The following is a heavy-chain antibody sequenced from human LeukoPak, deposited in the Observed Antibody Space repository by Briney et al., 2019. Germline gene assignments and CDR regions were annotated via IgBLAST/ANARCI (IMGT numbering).Heavy chain of an antibody. CDR3: AKDYSSSWYPYYFDY. CDR2: ISGSGGST. CDR1: GFTFSSYA. V-gene: IGHV3-23*01. Sequence: PGGSLRLSCAASGFTFSSYAMSWVRQAPGKGLEWVSAISGSGGSTYHADSVKGRFTISRDNSKNTLYLQMNSLRAEDTAVYYCAKDYSSSWYPYYFDYWGQGTLVTVSS. D-gene: IGHD6-13*01. J-gene: IGHJ4*02.